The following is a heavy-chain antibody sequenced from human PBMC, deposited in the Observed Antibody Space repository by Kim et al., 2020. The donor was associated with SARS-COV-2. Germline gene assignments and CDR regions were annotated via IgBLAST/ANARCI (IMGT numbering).Heavy chain of an antibody. Sequence: SGATPTNADSVKGRFTVARDNSKNPLYLQMGSLRAEDTAIYYCANPRQPDYWGQGTLVTVSS. V-gene: IGHV3-23*01. CDR2: SGATP. D-gene: IGHD6-13*01. CDR3: ANPRQPDY. J-gene: IGHJ4*02.